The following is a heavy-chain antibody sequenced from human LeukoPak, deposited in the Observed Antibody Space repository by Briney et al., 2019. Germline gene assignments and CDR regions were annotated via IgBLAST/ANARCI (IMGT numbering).Heavy chain of an antibody. CDR2: IYTSGST. Sequence: SETLSLTCTVPGGSISSYYWSWIRQPAGKGLEWIGRIYTSGSTNYNPSLKSRVTMSVDTSKNQFSLKLSSVTAADTAVYYCARDTKDIVVVPAAPATAFDIWGQGTMVTVSS. CDR3: ARDTKDIVVVPAAPATAFDI. V-gene: IGHV4-4*07. J-gene: IGHJ3*02. CDR1: GGSISSYY. D-gene: IGHD2-2*01.